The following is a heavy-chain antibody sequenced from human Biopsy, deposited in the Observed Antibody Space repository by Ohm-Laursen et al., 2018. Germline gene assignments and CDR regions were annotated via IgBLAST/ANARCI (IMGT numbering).Heavy chain of an antibody. J-gene: IGHJ4*02. CDR3: ARADMVTTIVDY. CDR1: GDSISSGGNY. CDR2: TYHTGST. Sequence: PSQTLSLTCTVSGDSISSGGNYWSWIRQFPGKGLEWIAYTYHTGSTYYNPSLKSRLSIAIDTSKNQFSVSLRSVTAADTAVYYCARADMVTTIVDYWGQGTLVTVSS. V-gene: IGHV4-31*03. D-gene: IGHD5-12*01.